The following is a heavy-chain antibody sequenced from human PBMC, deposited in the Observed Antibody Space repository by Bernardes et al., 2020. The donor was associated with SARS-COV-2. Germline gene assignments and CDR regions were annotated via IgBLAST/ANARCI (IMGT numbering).Heavy chain of an antibody. CDR2: RT. V-gene: IGHV3-74*01. CDR3: TRDHLTYTGCMDV. J-gene: IGHJ6*02. D-gene: IGHD1-26*01. Sequence: RTNYADSVKGRFTISRDNAKNTLYLQMNSLRAEDTAVYYCTRDHLTYTGCMDVWGQGTTVTVS.